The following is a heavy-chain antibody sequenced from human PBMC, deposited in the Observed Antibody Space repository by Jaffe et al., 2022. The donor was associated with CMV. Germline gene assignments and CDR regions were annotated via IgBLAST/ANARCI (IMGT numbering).Heavy chain of an antibody. CDR1: GFTFSSYW. J-gene: IGHJ4*02. Sequence: EVQLVESGGGLVQPGGSLRLSCAASGFTFSSYWMSWVRQAPGKGLEWVANIKQDGSEKYYVDSVKGRFTISRDNAKNSLYLQMNSLRAEDTAVYYCARDRRGWVAAAGRYFDYWGQGTLVTVSS. CDR2: IKQDGSEK. CDR3: ARDRRGWVAAAGRYFDY. D-gene: IGHD6-13*01. V-gene: IGHV3-7*03.